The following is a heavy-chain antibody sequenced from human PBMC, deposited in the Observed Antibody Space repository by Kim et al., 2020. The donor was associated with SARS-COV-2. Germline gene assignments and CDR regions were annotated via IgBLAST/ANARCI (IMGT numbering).Heavy chain of an antibody. Sequence: SETLSLTCTVSGDSIGYYYWSWIRQPAGKGLEWVGRIYTSGSTDYNPALKSRLTMSVDTSKNQFSLRLTSVTAADTAVYYCAREYYGSGSFFYYYYGMDV. CDR1: GDSIGYYY. CDR2: IYTSGST. CDR3: AREYYGSGSFFYYYYGMDV. D-gene: IGHD3-10*01. V-gene: IGHV4-4*07. J-gene: IGHJ6*01.